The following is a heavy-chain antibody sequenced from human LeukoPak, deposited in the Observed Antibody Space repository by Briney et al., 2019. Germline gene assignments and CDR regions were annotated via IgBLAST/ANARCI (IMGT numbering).Heavy chain of an antibody. D-gene: IGHD3-16*01. CDR3: AREFEATGFWALDY. CDR1: GFTFNTYW. V-gene: IGHV3-74*01. J-gene: IGHJ4*02. CDR2: MNNDGRVI. Sequence: GGSLRLSCRVSGFTFNTYWMHWVRQAPGKGLVWVSRMNNDGRVISYADSVKGRFTISRDDAKNTLYLQMNSLRAEDTAVYYCAREFEATGFWALDYWGQGTLVTASS.